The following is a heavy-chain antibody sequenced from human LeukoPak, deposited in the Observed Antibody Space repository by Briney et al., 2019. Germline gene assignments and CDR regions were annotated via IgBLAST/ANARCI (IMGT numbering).Heavy chain of an antibody. CDR3: AGQAVAGS. J-gene: IGHJ5*02. CDR1: GFTFSSYA. Sequence: GGSLRLSCAASGFTFSSYAMTWVRQAPGKGLEWVSSVSGSGSNTYYADSVKGRLTISRDNSKNTLYLQMNGLRAEDTAVYYCAGQAVAGSWGQGTLVTVSS. CDR2: VSGSGSNT. V-gene: IGHV3-23*01. D-gene: IGHD6-19*01.